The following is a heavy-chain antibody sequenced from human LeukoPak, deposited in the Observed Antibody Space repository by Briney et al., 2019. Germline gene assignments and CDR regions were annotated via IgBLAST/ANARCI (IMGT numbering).Heavy chain of an antibody. Sequence: GGSLRLSCAASGFTFSSYAMSWVRQAPGKGLEWVSTISLSGGNTYYAGSVKGRFAISGDNSKNTLYLQLNSLRAEDTAVYYCARRVPYSSSSPYFFDYWGQGTLVTVSS. V-gene: IGHV3-23*01. CDR2: ISLSGGNT. CDR3: ARRVPYSSSSPYFFDY. D-gene: IGHD6-13*01. CDR1: GFTFSSYA. J-gene: IGHJ4*02.